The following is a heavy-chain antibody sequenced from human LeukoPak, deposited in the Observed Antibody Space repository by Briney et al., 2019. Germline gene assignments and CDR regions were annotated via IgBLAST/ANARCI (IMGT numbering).Heavy chain of an antibody. CDR2: ISASGGTT. J-gene: IGHJ4*02. D-gene: IGHD1-1*01. Sequence: GGSLRLSCAASGFTFNNYAMSWVRQAPGKGLEWVSAISASGGTTYYADSVKGRFTISRDNAKNSLYLQMNSLRAEDTAVYYCARDKIEGPTKLDYWGQGILVTVSS. V-gene: IGHV3-23*01. CDR1: GFTFNNYA. CDR3: ARDKIEGPTKLDY.